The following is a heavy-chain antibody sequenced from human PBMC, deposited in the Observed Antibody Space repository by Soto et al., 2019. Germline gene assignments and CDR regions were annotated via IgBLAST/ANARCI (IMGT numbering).Heavy chain of an antibody. CDR2: ISWNSGSI. V-gene: IGHV3-9*01. CDR3: AKGITGTTSYYLDY. CDR1: GFTFDDYA. J-gene: IGHJ4*02. D-gene: IGHD1-7*01. Sequence: PGGSLRLSCAASGFTFDDYAMHWVRQAPGKGLEWVSGISWNSGSIGYADSVKGRFTISRDNAKNSLYLQMNSLRAEDTALYYCAKGITGTTSYYLDYWGQGTLVTVSS.